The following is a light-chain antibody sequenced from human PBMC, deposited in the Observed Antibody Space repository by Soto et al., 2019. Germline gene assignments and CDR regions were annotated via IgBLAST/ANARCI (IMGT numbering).Light chain of an antibody. CDR2: DES. Sequence: VLTQSPGTLSLSPGERATLSCRASQSVRKFLAWYTQITCKAPSLLIYDESNRATGIPDRLSGSGSGTDLNITISRLEPEDFAIYYCQQRSSWPITFGPGTKVDIK. J-gene: IGKJ3*01. V-gene: IGKV3-11*01. CDR1: QSVRKF. CDR3: QQRSSWPIT.